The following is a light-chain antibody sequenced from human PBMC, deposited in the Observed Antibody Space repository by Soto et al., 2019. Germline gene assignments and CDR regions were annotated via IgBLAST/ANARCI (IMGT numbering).Light chain of an antibody. CDR2: QVF. CDR3: VQGAHWPWT. J-gene: IGKJ1*01. Sequence: DVVMTQSPLSLSVTLGQPASISCRSSQGLVYSDGNTFLNWFHQRPGHSPRRLIYQVFNRDSGVPDRFRVSGSVTDYTLTISSVESEDVGIYYCVQGAHWPWTFGQGTKVEIK. CDR1: QGLVYSDGNTF. V-gene: IGKV2-30*01.